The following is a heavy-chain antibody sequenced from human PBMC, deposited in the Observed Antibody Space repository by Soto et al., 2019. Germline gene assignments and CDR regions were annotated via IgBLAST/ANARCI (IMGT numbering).Heavy chain of an antibody. J-gene: IGHJ4*02. CDR2: INPNSGDT. Sequence: ASVKVSCKGSGYAFTGYYIHWVLQAPGQGLEWIGRINPNSGDTNYAQKFQGRVTMTRDTSISTAYMELSSLRSDDTAVYYCASDRCSTTGCYSFDYWGQGTLVTVSS. CDR3: ASDRCSTTGCYSFDY. D-gene: IGHD2-2*01. V-gene: IGHV1-2*06. CDR1: GYAFTGYY.